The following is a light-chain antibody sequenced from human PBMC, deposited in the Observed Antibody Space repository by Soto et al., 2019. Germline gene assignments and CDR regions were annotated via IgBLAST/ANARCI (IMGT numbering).Light chain of an antibody. Sequence: QSALTQPASVSGSPGQSVTISCTGTSSVVGSHSLVSWYQQHPGKVPKVIIFAGSQRPSGVSYRFSGSQSGNTASLTISGLQAEDEADYYCCLYVGSTTYVFGTGTKLTVL. V-gene: IGLV2-23*01. CDR2: AGS. CDR1: SSVVGSHSL. J-gene: IGLJ1*01. CDR3: CLYVGSTTYV.